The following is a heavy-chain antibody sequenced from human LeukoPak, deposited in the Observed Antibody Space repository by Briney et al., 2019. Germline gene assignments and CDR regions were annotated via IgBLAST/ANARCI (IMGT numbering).Heavy chain of an antibody. D-gene: IGHD2-15*01. CDR3: AKYCSGGSCYYDAFDI. CDR1: GVSISSGDYY. V-gene: IGHV4-30-4*01. Sequence: SETLSLTCTVSGVSISSGDYYWSWIRQPPGKGLEWIGYIYYSGSTYYNPSLKSRVTISVDTSKNQFSLKLSSVTAADTAVYYCAKYCSGGSCYYDAFDIWGQGTMVTVSS. J-gene: IGHJ3*02. CDR2: IYYSGST.